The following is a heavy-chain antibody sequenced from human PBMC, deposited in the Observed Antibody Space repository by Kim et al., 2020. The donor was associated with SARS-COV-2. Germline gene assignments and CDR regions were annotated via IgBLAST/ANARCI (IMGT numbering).Heavy chain of an antibody. CDR3: ARGGLCSGPNCRGAFYI. D-gene: IGHD2-15*01. J-gene: IGHJ3*02. CDR1: GFTFSSYW. CDR2: INSDGSST. Sequence: GGSLRLSCAASGFTFSSYWMHWVRQAPGRGLVWVSHINSDGSSTTYADSVKGRFTISRGNAKNTRYLQMNSLRAEDTAVYYCARGGLCSGPNCRGAFYI. V-gene: IGHV3-74*01.